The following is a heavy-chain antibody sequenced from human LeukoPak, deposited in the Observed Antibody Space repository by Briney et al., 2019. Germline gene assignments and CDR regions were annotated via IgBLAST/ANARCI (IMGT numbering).Heavy chain of an antibody. V-gene: IGHV3-66*01. Sequence: QPSETLSLTCAVYGGSFSGYYWSWVRQAPGKGLEWVSMFYSGGSTFYADSVKGRFTIARDSSKNTLYLQMNTLRAEGTAVYYCVTYQLLLYGFDYWGQGTLVTVSS. D-gene: IGHD2-2*01. J-gene: IGHJ4*02. CDR3: VTYQLLLYGFDY. CDR2: FYSGGST. CDR1: GGSFSGYY.